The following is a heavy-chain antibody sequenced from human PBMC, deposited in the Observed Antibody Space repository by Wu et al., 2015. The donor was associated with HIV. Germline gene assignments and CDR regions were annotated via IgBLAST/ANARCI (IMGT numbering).Heavy chain of an antibody. V-gene: IGHV1-18*01. D-gene: IGHD3-10*01. CDR2: ISAYNGKT. CDR3: ARTGAARFGEILRLAFDI. Sequence: QVQLVQSGAEVKKPGASVKVSCKASGYTFTSYGITWVRQAPGQGLEWMGWISAYNGKTNYAQNLRDRVTMTTDTSTSTAYMELSSLRSEDTAVYYCARTGAARFGEILRLAFDIWGRRDNGHRLF. J-gene: IGHJ3*02. CDR1: GYTFTSYG.